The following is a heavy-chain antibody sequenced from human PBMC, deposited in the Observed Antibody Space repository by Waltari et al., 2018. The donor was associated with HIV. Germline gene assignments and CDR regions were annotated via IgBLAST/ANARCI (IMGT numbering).Heavy chain of an antibody. CDR1: GFTFGSFS. D-gene: IGHD5-12*01. V-gene: IGHV3-48*01. CDR3: ARDGWLRSAYGMDV. Sequence: EVQLVESGGALVQPGGSLRLSCAPSGFTFGSFSTNWVRQAPGKGLEFISYISGSSSTIYYADSVKGRFTISRDNARNSLYLQMNSLRAEDTAVYYCARDGWLRSAYGMDVWGQGTTVTVS. J-gene: IGHJ6*02. CDR2: ISGSSSTI.